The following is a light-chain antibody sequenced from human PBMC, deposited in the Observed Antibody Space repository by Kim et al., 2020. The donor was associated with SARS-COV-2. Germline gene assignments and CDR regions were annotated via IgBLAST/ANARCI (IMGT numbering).Light chain of an antibody. CDR3: QQYASNPRT. CDR2: FAS. V-gene: IGKV4-1*01. CDR1: MGLLSLSNNKNY. J-gene: IGKJ2*01. Sequence: ATTNCKASMGLLSLSNNKNYLAWYHQKPGQPPKLLIYFASTRESGVPDRFSGSGSGTDFTLTISSLQAEDVAVYYCQQYASNPRTFGQGTKLEI.